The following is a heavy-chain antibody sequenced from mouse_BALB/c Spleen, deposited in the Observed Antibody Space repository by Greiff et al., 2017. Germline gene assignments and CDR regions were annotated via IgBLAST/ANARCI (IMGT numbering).Heavy chain of an antibody. CDR3: ARVDYARYFDV. Sequence: EVMLVESGGGLVKPGGSLKLSCAASGFTFSSYAMSWVRQTPEKRLEWVASISSGGSTYYPDSVKGRFTISRDNARNILYLQMSSLRSEDTAMYYCARVDYARYFDVWGAGTTVTVSS. CDR2: ISSGGST. V-gene: IGHV5-6-5*01. CDR1: GFTFSSYA. J-gene: IGHJ1*01. D-gene: IGHD2-4*01.